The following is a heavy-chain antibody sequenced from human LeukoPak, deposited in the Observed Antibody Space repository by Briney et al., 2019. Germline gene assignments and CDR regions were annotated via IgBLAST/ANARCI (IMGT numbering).Heavy chain of an antibody. J-gene: IGHJ4*02. CDR3: ARDEYDYVWGSYRLIDY. V-gene: IGHV1-2*02. D-gene: IGHD3-16*02. CDR1: GYTFTGYY. CDR2: INPNSGGT. Sequence: ASVKVSCKASGYTFTGYYMHWVRQAPGQGLEWMGWINPNSGGTNYAQKLQGRVTMTTDTSTSTAYMELRSLRSDDTAVYYCARDEYDYVWGSYRLIDYWGQGTLVTVSS.